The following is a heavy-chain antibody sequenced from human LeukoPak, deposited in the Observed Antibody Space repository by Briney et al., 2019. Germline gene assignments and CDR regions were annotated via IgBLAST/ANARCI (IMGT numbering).Heavy chain of an antibody. Sequence: RTSETLSLTCSVSGGSISSYYWSWIRQPPGKGLEWIGDSYYSGSTNYNPSLKSRVTISVDTSKNQFSLKLSSVTAADTAVYYCAREAIAAAGGVIDYWGQGTLVTVSS. CDR2: SYYSGST. J-gene: IGHJ4*02. CDR3: AREAIAAAGGVIDY. V-gene: IGHV4-59*01. CDR1: GGSISSYY. D-gene: IGHD6-13*01.